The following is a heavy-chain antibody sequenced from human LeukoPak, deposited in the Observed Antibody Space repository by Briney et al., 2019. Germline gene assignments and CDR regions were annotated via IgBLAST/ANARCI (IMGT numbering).Heavy chain of an antibody. D-gene: IGHD2-8*01. CDR1: GFTFSSYS. CDR2: ISSSSSYI. V-gene: IGHV3-21*01. Sequence: SGGSLRLSCAASGFTFSSYSMNWVRQAPGKGLEWVSSISSSSSYIYYADSVKGRFTISRDNAKNSLYLQMNSLRAEDTAVYYCARVQKVWDAFDIWGQGTMVTVSS. J-gene: IGHJ3*02. CDR3: ARVQKVWDAFDI.